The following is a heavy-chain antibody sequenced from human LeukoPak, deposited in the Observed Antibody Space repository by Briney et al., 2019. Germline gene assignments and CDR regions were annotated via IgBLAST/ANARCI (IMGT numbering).Heavy chain of an antibody. Sequence: LSLTCAVYGGSFSGYYWSWIRQTPGKGLEWVSYISSSGSTIYYADSVKGRFTISRDNAKNSLYLQMNSLRAEDTAVYYCASRPPIAVAGTGAFDIWGQGTMVTVSS. J-gene: IGHJ3*02. CDR2: ISSSGSTI. CDR1: GGSFSGYY. CDR3: ASRPPIAVAGTGAFDI. D-gene: IGHD6-19*01. V-gene: IGHV3-11*04.